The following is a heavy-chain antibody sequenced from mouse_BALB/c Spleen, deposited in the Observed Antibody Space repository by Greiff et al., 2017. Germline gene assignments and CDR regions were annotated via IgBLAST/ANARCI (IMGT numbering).Heavy chain of an antibody. D-gene: IGHD2-1*01. J-gene: IGHJ3*01. V-gene: IGHV5-6*01. CDR1: GFTFSSYG. Sequence: EVQRVESGGDLVKPGGSLKLSCAASGFTFSSYGMSWVRQTPDKRLEWVATISSGGSYTYYPDSVKGRFTISRDNAKNTLYLQMSSLKSEDTAMYYCARHDYGNYEAYWGQGTLVTVSA. CDR2: ISSGGSYT. CDR3: ARHDYGNYEAY.